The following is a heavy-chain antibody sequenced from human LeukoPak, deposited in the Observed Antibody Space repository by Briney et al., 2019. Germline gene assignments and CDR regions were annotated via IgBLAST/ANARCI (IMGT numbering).Heavy chain of an antibody. Sequence: GGSLRLSCAASGFIFSGYGMHWVRQAPGKGLEWVALIAHDESTIHYADSVKGRFTISRDNSKNTLYLQMNSLRAEDTAVYYCTRIPSSTSSWYYFDYWGQGTLVTVSS. J-gene: IGHJ4*02. CDR1: GFIFSGYG. CDR3: TRIPSSTSSWYYFDY. D-gene: IGHD6-13*01. V-gene: IGHV3-30*03. CDR2: IAHDESTI.